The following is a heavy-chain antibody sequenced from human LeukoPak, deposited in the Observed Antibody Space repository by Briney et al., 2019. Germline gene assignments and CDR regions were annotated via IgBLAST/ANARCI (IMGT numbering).Heavy chain of an antibody. D-gene: IGHD2-15*01. CDR2: ISGSGSVS. CDR3: AKDRALSLRYYFDY. J-gene: IGHJ4*02. V-gene: IGHV3-23*01. CDR1: GFTFRGYV. Sequence: GGSLRLSCAASGFTFRGYVMSWVRQAPGKGLEWVSGISGSGSVSYYADSVKGRFSISRDNSKNTLYLQMNSLRAEGTATYYCAKDRALSLRYYFDYWGQGAVVTVSS.